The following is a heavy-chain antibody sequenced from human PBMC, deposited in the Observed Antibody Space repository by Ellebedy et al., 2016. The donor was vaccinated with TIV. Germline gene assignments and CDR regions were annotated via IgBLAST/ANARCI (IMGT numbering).Heavy chain of an antibody. CDR2: IIPIFGTA. CDR3: ARGDIGVVPAASYYYGMDV. D-gene: IGHD2-2*01. J-gene: IGHJ6*02. V-gene: IGHV1-69*06. Sequence: SVKVSCXASGGTFSSYAISWVRQAPGQGLEWMGGIIPIFGTANYAQKFQGRVTITADKSTSTAYMELSSLRSEDTAVYYCARGDIGVVPAASYYYGMDVWGQGTTVTVSS. CDR1: GGTFSSYA.